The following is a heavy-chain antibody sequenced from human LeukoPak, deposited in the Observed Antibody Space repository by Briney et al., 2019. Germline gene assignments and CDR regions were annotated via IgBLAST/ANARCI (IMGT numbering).Heavy chain of an antibody. V-gene: IGHV1-18*04. CDR1: GYTLSNHA. CDR2: ISADNGNT. CDR3: ARVGYCGGDCYSFDY. D-gene: IGHD2-21*02. Sequence: ASVKVSCKGSGYTLSNHAFSWVRQAPGQGLEWMGWISADNGNTNHAQKFQGRVSLTTDTSTSTAYMELRSLGSDDTAVYYCARVGYCGGDCYSFDYWGQGTLVTVSS. J-gene: IGHJ4*02.